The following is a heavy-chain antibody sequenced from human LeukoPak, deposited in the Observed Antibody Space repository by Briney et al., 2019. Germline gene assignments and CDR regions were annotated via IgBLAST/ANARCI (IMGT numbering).Heavy chain of an antibody. V-gene: IGHV1-3*01. J-gene: IGHJ4*02. Sequence: ASVKVSCKASGYTFTSYAVHWVRQAPGQRLEWMGWINAGNGNTKYSQKFQGRVTITTDTSASTAYMELSSLRFEDTSVYYCAKPTSSGWSSFDCWGQGTLVTVSS. CDR3: AKPTSSGWSSFDC. CDR2: INAGNGNT. CDR1: GYTFTSYA. D-gene: IGHD6-19*01.